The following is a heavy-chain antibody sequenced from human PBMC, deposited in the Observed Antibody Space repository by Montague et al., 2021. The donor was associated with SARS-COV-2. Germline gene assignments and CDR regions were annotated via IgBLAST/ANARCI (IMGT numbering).Heavy chain of an antibody. J-gene: IGHJ4*02. Sequence: SETLSLTCTVSGDSSGYFYGSWIRQPAGRGLEWIGRVPAGGSTNYNPSLNSRVTMSVDTSKKQFSLRLSPVTAADTAVYYCARDVVAAPGTFDYWGQGTLVTVSS. D-gene: IGHD6-13*01. CDR3: ARDVVAAPGTFDY. CDR2: VPAGGST. V-gene: IGHV4-4*07. CDR1: GDSSGYFY.